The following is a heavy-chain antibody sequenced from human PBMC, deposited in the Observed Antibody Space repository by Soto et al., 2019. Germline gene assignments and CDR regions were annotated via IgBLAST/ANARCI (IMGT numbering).Heavy chain of an antibody. J-gene: IGHJ4*02. CDR1: GFSFSKYD. CDR3: AKELRETGGYYFDC. Sequence: QVQLVESGGGVVEPGRPLRPSCAASGFSFSKYDMHWVRQAPGKGLEWVAEMSDDGSKKYYADSVKGGFTISRDNSKNTLYLLMDSLRPEDTAMYYCAKELRETGGYYFDCWGQGTLVTVSS. V-gene: IGHV3-30*18. CDR2: MSDDGSKK. D-gene: IGHD3-16*01.